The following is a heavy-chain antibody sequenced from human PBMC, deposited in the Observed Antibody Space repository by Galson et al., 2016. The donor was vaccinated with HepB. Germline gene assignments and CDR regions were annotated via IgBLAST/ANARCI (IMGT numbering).Heavy chain of an antibody. D-gene: IGHD1-26*01. J-gene: IGHJ6*02. Sequence: SETLSLTCTVSNGSISNYYWSWIRQPPGKGLEWIGYIYYTGRTNYSPSLKSRVTISVDTSKNQFSLNLSSVTAADTAVYLCAGSPYYSYYGMDVWGHGTTVIVSS. CDR2: IYYTGRT. V-gene: IGHV4-59*12. CDR3: AGSPYYSYYGMDV. CDR1: NGSISNYY.